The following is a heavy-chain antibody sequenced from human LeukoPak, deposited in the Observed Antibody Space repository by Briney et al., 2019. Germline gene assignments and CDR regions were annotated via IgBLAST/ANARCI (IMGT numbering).Heavy chain of an antibody. Sequence: SETLSLTCTVSGYSISSGYYWGWIRQPPGKGLEWIGIIYYSGSTYSNPSLKSRVTISVDTSKNQFSLKLSSVTAADTAVYYCASFYCSGGSCYQYYYYYYMDVWGKGTTVTISS. CDR1: GYSISSGYY. V-gene: IGHV4-38-2*02. CDR2: IYYSGST. D-gene: IGHD2-15*01. CDR3: ASFYCSGGSCYQYYYYYYMDV. J-gene: IGHJ6*03.